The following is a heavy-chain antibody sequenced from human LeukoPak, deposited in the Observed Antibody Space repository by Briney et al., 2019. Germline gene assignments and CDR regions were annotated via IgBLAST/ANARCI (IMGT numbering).Heavy chain of an antibody. CDR3: ARYYDFWSSYSSYYYMDV. Sequence: GGSLRLSCAASGFTFSSYSMNWVRQAPGKGLEWVSSISSSSNNKYYADSVKGLVTISRDNAKNSLYLQMNSLRAEDTAVYYCARYYDFWSSYSSYYYMDVWGKGTTVTVSS. CDR1: GFTFSSYS. V-gene: IGHV3-21*01. CDR2: ISSSSNNK. J-gene: IGHJ6*03. D-gene: IGHD3-3*01.